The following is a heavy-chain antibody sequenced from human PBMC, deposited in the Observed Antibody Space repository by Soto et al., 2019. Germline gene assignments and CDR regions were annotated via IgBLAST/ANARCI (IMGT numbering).Heavy chain of an antibody. J-gene: IGHJ4*02. CDR3: ATGWCSCESYCGFDF. CDR2: INQDGSER. D-gene: IGHD2-8*02. V-gene: IGHV3-7*01. Sequence: PGGSLRLSCAASGFTFTGYCFTWVRQTPGKGLEWVANINQDGSERYYADSVKGRFTISRDNAERSLYLQVNNLRAEDTAVYYCATGWCSCESYCGFDFSGQGTLVTVSS. CDR1: GFTFTGYC.